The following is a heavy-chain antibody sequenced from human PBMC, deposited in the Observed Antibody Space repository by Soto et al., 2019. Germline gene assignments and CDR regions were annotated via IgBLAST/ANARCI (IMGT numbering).Heavy chain of an antibody. CDR3: ASFTIAVAGDNWFDP. V-gene: IGHV1-18*01. CDR1: GYTFTSYG. D-gene: IGHD6-19*01. Sequence: ASVKVSCKASGYTFTSYGISWVRQAPGQGLEWMGWISAYNGNTNYAQKLQGRVTMTTDTSTSTAYMELRSLRSDDTAVYYCASFTIAVAGDNWFDPWGQGTLVTVSS. J-gene: IGHJ5*02. CDR2: ISAYNGNT.